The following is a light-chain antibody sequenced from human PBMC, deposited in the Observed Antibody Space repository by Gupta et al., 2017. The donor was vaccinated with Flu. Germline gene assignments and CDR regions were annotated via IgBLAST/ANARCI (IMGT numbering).Light chain of an antibody. CDR3: SPYSTVTASKV. CDR2: EVT. CDR1: SSDIGAYNY. V-gene: IGLV2-14*01. Sequence: QSALTPPASVSGSPRQSLTISCTGTSSDIGAYNYVSWYQQHPGKAPKLIIYEVTNRPSGISDRYSASKSGNTASLNISGLQTEDEADYYCSPYSTVTASKVFGGGTRVTVL. J-gene: IGLJ1*01.